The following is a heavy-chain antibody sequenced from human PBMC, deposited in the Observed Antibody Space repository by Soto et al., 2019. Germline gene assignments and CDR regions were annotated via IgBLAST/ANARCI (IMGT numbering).Heavy chain of an antibody. CDR1: GGSISSGDYY. D-gene: IGHD3-16*01. V-gene: IGHV4-30-4*01. CDR3: ARDEGLSYYYYGMDV. CDR2: IYYSGST. J-gene: IGHJ6*02. Sequence: QVQLQESGPGLVKPSQTLSLTCTVSGGSISSGDYYWSWIRQPPGKGLEWIGYIYYSGSTYYNPSLQSRVTISVDTSKNQFSLKLSSVTAADTAVYYCARDEGLSYYYYGMDVWGQGTTVTVSS.